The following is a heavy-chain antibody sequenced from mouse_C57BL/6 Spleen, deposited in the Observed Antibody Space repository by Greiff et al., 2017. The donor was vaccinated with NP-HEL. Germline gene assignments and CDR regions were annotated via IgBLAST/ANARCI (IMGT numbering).Heavy chain of an antibody. CDR2: INPSSGYT. Sequence: VKLMESGAELAKPGASVKLSCKASGYTFTSYWMHWVKQRPGQGLEWIGYINPSSGYTKYNQKFKDKATLNADKSSSTAYMQLSSLTYEDSAVYYCARDFDYWGQGTTLTVSS. J-gene: IGHJ2*01. CDR3: ARDFDY. V-gene: IGHV1-7*01. CDR1: GYTFTSYW.